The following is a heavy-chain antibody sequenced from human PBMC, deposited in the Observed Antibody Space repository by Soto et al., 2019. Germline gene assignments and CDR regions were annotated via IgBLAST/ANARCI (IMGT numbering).Heavy chain of an antibody. Sequence: QVQLQESGPGLVKPSETLSLTCTVSGGSISTYYWSWIRQPPGKGLEWIGYIYYSGGTNYSPSLESRVTISVDTSKNQFSLKLSSATAADTAVYYCARQSGGYYYGMDVWGQGTTVTVSS. V-gene: IGHV4-59*08. CDR3: ARQSGGYYYGMDV. D-gene: IGHD1-26*01. J-gene: IGHJ6*02. CDR1: GGSISTYY. CDR2: IYYSGGT.